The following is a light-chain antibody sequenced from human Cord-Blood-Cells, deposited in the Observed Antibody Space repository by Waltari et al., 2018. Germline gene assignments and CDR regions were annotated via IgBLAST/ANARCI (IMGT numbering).Light chain of an antibody. CDR3: QQYYSTRT. Sequence: DIVMTQSPDSLAVSLGERATINCNSSQSVLYSSNNKNYLAGYQQKPGQPPKLPIYWASTRGSGVPDICSGSGSGTDFTLTISSLQAEDVAVYYCQQYYSTRTFGQGTKVEIK. CDR2: WAS. J-gene: IGKJ1*01. V-gene: IGKV4-1*01. CDR1: QSVLYSSNNKNY.